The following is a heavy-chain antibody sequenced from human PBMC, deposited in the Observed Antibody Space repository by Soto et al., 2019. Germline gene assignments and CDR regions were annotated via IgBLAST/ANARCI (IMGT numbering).Heavy chain of an antibody. Sequence: GPSLKRSEKGPGENLGRYWIAWVRQMPGKGLELMGIIYPSDSDTRYRPSFQGQVTISADKSISSAYLQWSSLRASDTAMYYCARGGVSTRTFDYWGQGSPVTVSS. V-gene: IGHV5-51*01. CDR3: ARGGVSTRTFDY. CDR2: IYPSDSDT. J-gene: IGHJ4*02. D-gene: IGHD3-3*01. CDR1: GENLGRYW.